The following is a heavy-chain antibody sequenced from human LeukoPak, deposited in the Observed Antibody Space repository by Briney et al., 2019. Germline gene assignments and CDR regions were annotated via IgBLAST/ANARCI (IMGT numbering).Heavy chain of an antibody. D-gene: IGHD6-13*01. CDR3: ARDAGDSSSWYGKTYYFDY. CDR2: IYYSGST. Sequence: SETLSLTCTVSGGSISSYYWSWIRQPPGKGLEWIGYIYYSGSTNYNPSLKSRVTISVDTSKNQFSLKLSSVTAADTAVYYCARDAGDSSSWYGKTYYFDYWGQGTLVTVSS. V-gene: IGHV4-59*01. CDR1: GGSISSYY. J-gene: IGHJ4*02.